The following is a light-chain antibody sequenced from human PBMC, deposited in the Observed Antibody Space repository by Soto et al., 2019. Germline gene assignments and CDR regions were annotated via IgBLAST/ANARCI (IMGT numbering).Light chain of an antibody. CDR2: EVS. CDR1: SSDVGGYNY. Sequence: QSVLTQPPSASGSPGQSVTISCTGTSSDVGGYNYVSWYQQHPGKAPKLMIYEVSKRPSGVPDRFSGSKSGNTASLTVSGLQAEDEADYYCSSYAGSNNFEVVFGGGTKLT. J-gene: IGLJ2*01. CDR3: SSYAGSNNFEVV. V-gene: IGLV2-8*01.